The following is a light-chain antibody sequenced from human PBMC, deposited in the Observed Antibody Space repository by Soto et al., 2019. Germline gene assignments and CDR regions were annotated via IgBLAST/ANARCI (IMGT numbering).Light chain of an antibody. CDR1: QSVSSSY. CDR3: QQYGSSPQYT. V-gene: IGKV3-20*01. Sequence: EIVLTQSPGTLSLSPGERATLSCRASQSVSSSYLAWYQQKPGQAPRLLIYGASSRATGIPDRFSGSGSETDFTLTISRLEPEDFAVYYCQQYGSSPQYTFGQGTKLEIK. J-gene: IGKJ2*01. CDR2: GAS.